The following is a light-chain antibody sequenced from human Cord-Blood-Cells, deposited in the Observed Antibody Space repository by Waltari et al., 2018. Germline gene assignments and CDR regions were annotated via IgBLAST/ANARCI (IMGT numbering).Light chain of an antibody. Sequence: DIQMTQSPSSLSASVGDRVPITCQASQDISNYLNWYQQKPGKAPKLLIYDASNLETGVPSRFSGSGSGTDFTYTISRLQTEDIATYYCQQYDNLPIFTFGPGTKVDIK. V-gene: IGKV1-33*01. J-gene: IGKJ3*01. CDR2: DAS. CDR1: QDISNY. CDR3: QQYDNLPIFT.